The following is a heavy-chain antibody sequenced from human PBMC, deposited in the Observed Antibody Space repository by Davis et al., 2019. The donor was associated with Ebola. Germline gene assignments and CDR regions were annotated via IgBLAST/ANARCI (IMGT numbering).Heavy chain of an antibody. Sequence: HSQTLSLTCVISGDSVSSNSPAWNWIRQSPSRGLEWLGRTYYRSKWYNDYAVSVKSRITINPDTSKNHFSLQLNSVTPEDTAVYYCARGWLRGCFDLWGQGTLVTVSS. CDR3: ARGWLRGCFDL. D-gene: IGHD5-12*01. V-gene: IGHV6-1*01. CDR2: TYYRSKWYN. J-gene: IGHJ4*02. CDR1: GDSVSSNSPA.